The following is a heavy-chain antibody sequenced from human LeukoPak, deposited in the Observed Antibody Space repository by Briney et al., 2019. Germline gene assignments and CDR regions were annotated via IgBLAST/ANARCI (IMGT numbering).Heavy chain of an antibody. Sequence: SETLSLTCAVYGGSFSGYYWSWIRQPPGKGLEWIGEINHSGSTNYNPSLKSRVTISVDTSKNQFSLKLSSVTAADTAVYYCARSGYSSSREYYFDYWGQGTLVTVSS. CDR1: GGSFSGYY. CDR2: INHSGST. V-gene: IGHV4-34*01. J-gene: IGHJ4*02. D-gene: IGHD6-13*01. CDR3: ARSGYSSSREYYFDY.